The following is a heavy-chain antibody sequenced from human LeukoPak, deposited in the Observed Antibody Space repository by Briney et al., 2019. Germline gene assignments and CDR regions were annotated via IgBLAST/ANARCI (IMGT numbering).Heavy chain of an antibody. CDR2: ISAYNGNT. CDR1: GYTFTSYG. CDR3: ARGGVGIQLWLLNY. Sequence: ASLKVSCKASGYTFTSYGISWVRQAPGQGLEWMGCISAYNGNTNYAQKLQGRVTMTTDTSTSTAYMELRGLRSDDTAVYYCARGGVGIQLWLLNYWGQGTLVTVSS. D-gene: IGHD5-18*01. V-gene: IGHV1-18*01. J-gene: IGHJ4*02.